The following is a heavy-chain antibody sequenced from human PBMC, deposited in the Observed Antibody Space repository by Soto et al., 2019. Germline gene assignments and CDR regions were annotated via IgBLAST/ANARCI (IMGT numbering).Heavy chain of an antibody. J-gene: IGHJ6*02. CDR3: ANRDDYDFWSGNWGYYYYGMDV. D-gene: IGHD3-3*01. CDR1: GFTFSSYA. V-gene: IGHV3-23*01. CDR2: ISGSGGST. Sequence: GGSLRLSCAASGFTFSSYAMSWVRQAPGKGLEWVSAISGSGGSTYYADSVKGQFTISRDNSKNTLYLQMNSLRAEDTAVYYCANRDDYDFWSGNWGYYYYGMDVWGQGTTVTVSS.